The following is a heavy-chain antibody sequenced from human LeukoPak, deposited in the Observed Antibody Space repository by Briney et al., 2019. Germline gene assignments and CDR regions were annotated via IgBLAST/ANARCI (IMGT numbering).Heavy chain of an antibody. CDR1: VGPLGGNT. CDR3: ARGQGTVTTH. CDR2: INHSGSA. D-gene: IGHD4-17*01. V-gene: IGHV4-34*01. J-gene: IGHJ4*02. Sequence: SETLSLPSVALVGPLGGNTGTWFAHPPGRGLEWIGEINHSGSANYNPSLMSRVTISLDTSKNHFSLNLSSVTAADTAVYYCARGQGTVTTHWGQGTLVTVSS.